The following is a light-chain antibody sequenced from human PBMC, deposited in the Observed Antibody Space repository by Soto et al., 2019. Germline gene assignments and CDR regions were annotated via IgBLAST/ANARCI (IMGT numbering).Light chain of an antibody. Sequence: QSALTQPASVSGSPGQSITISCTGTSSDVGGYNYVSWYQQHPGKAPKLMIYDVSNRPSGVSNRFSGSKSGNTDSLTISGLQAEDWADYYCRSYTSRSTLVVFGGGTKLTVL. CDR2: DVS. CDR1: SSDVGGYNY. V-gene: IGLV2-14*01. J-gene: IGLJ2*01. CDR3: RSYTSRSTLVV.